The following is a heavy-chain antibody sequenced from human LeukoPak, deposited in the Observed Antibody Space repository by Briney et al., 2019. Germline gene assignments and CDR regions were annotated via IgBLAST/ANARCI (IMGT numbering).Heavy chain of an antibody. CDR2: IIPIFGTA. Sequence: SVKVSCKASGGTFSSYAISWLRQAPEQGLEWMGGIIPIFGTANYAQKFQGRVTITTDESTSTAYMELSSLRSEDTAVYYCARSSYSSSSGGYYYYYMDVWGKGTTVTVSS. V-gene: IGHV1-69*05. CDR3: ARSSYSSSSGGYYYYYMDV. D-gene: IGHD6-6*01. J-gene: IGHJ6*03. CDR1: GGTFSSYA.